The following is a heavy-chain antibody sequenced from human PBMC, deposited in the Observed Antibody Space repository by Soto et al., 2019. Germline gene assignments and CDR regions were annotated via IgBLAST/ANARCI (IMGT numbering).Heavy chain of an antibody. V-gene: IGHV3-74*01. J-gene: IGHJ4*02. D-gene: IGHD3-10*01. Sequence: EVQLVESGGGLVQPGGSLRLSCAASGFTFSTYWMHWVRQAPGAGLVWVSRVNSGGSDTIYADSVRGRFTISRDDAKNTLYLQMNSLRAEDTAVYYCARDLFGSIDYWGQGTLVTVSS. CDR2: VNSGGSDT. CDR1: GFTFSTYW. CDR3: ARDLFGSIDY.